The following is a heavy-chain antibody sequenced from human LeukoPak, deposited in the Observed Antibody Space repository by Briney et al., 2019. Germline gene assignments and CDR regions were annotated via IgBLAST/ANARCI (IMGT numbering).Heavy chain of an antibody. V-gene: IGHV3-15*01. CDR2: IKSKPDGGTT. Sequence: PGGSLRLSCAASGFTFSHAWMSWVRQAPGKGLEWVGRIKSKPDGGTTDYAAPVKGRFTISRDDSKNTLYLQMNSLKTEDTAVYYCTTDPPREILWFGELTGNWFDPWGQGTLVTVSS. D-gene: IGHD3-10*01. CDR1: GFTFSHAW. J-gene: IGHJ5*02. CDR3: TTDPPREILWFGELTGNWFDP.